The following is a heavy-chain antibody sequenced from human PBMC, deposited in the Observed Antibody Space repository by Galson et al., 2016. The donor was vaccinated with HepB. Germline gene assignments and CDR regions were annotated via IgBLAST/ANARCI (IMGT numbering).Heavy chain of an antibody. CDR1: GFTFSSYG. D-gene: IGHD3-22*01. CDR3: ARDHRASYDSYGPGGY. CDR2: IWYDGRNK. J-gene: IGHJ4*02. Sequence: SLRLSCAASGFTFSSYGMHWVRQAPGKGLEWVAVIWYDGRNKYYADSVKGRFTISRDNSKNTLYLQMNSLRAEDTAVYYCARDHRASYDSYGPGGYWGQGTLVTVSS. V-gene: IGHV3-33*01.